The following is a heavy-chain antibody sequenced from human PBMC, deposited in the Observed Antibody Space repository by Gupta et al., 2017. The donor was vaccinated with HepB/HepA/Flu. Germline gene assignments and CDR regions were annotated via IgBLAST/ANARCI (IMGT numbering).Heavy chain of an antibody. CDR2: IYTSGST. CDR1: GGSISSYY. V-gene: IGHV4-4*07. Sequence: QVQLQESGPGLVQPSAPLSLTCTVSGGSISSYYWSWIRQPAGKGLEWIGRIYTSGSTNYNPSLKSRVTMSVDTTKIQFPMKVSSVTAADAAVYYCAGGVRGNWFDPWGQGTLVTVSS. D-gene: IGHD3-10*01. CDR3: AGGVRGNWFDP. J-gene: IGHJ5*02.